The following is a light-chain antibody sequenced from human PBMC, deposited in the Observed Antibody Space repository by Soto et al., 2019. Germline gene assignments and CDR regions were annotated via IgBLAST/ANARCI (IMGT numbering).Light chain of an antibody. CDR1: QSVSSY. J-gene: IGKJ4*01. CDR3: QQRRNWPLT. V-gene: IGKV3-11*01. Sequence: EIVMTHSPATLSVSPGERATLSCRASQSVSSYLGWYQQKPGQAPRLLIYDVSNRATGIPARFSGSGSGTDFTLTISSLEPEDFAVYYCQQRRNWPLTFGGGTKVDI. CDR2: DVS.